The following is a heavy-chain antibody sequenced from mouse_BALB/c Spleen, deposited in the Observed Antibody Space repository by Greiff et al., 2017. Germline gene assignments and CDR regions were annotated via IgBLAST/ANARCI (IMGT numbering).Heavy chain of an antibody. J-gene: IGHJ2*01. CDR3: ARQGITTEFDY. CDR1: GFTFSSYT. V-gene: IGHV5-12-2*01. CDR2: ISNGGGST. Sequence: EVKLVESGGGLVQPGGSLKLSCAASGFTFSSYTMSWVRQTPEKRLEWVAYISNGGGSTYYPDTVKGRFTISRDNAKNTLYLQMSSLKSEDTAMYYCARQGITTEFDYWGQGTTLTVS. D-gene: IGHD1-1*01.